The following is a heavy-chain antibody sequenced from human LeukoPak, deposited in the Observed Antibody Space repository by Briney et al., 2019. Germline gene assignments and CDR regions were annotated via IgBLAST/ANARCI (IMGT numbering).Heavy chain of an antibody. CDR2: IKQDGGEK. D-gene: IGHD3-16*01. J-gene: IGHJ4*02. CDR1: GFTFSNYW. V-gene: IGHV3-7*03. Sequence: LGGSLRLSCAASGFTFSNYWMTWVRQAPGKGLEWVANIKQDGGEKYYVGSVKGRFTISRDNADNSLYLQMSSLRAEDTAVYYCGRGGWFGGWDYWGQGTVVTVST. CDR3: GRGGWFGGWDY.